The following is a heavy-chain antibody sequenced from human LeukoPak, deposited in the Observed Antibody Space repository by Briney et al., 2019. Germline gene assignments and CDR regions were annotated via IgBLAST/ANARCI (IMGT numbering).Heavy chain of an antibody. CDR1: EYSFTSYW. CDR2: IYPGDSDT. Sequence: GESMKISCKGSEYSFTSYWIGWVRQMPGKGLEWMGTIYPGDSDTRYSPSFQGQVTISADKSISTAYLQWNSLKASDTAMYYCARSGLLDYWGQGTLATVSS. V-gene: IGHV5-51*01. D-gene: IGHD3/OR15-3a*01. CDR3: ARSGLLDY. J-gene: IGHJ4*02.